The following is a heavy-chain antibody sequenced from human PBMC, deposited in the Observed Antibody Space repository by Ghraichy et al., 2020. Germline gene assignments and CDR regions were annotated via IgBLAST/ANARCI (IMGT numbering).Heavy chain of an antibody. CDR1: GFTFSSYS. CDR2: ISSSSYI. V-gene: IGHV3-21*01. CDR3: ASLVVVAANPRDIDY. Sequence: LSLTCAASGFTFSSYSMNWVRQAPGKGLEWVSSISSSSYIYYADSVKGRFTISRDNAKNSLYLQMNSLRAEDTAVYYCASLVVVAANPRDIDYWGQGTLVTVSS. J-gene: IGHJ4*02. D-gene: IGHD2-15*01.